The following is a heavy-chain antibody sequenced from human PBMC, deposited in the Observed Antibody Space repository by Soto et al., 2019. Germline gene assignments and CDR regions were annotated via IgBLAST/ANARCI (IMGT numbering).Heavy chain of an antibody. CDR3: ARDVTSSSSDP. J-gene: IGHJ5*02. CDR1: GGTFSSYA. CDR2: IIPIFGTA. D-gene: IGHD2-2*01. Sequence: QVQLVQSGAEVKKPGSSLKVSCKASGGTFSSYAITWVRQAPGQGREWMGGIIPIFGTANYAQKFQGRVTITADASLTTAYMELTSLTSEDTPVYYCARDVTSSSSDPWGQGTLVTVSS. V-gene: IGHV1-69*01.